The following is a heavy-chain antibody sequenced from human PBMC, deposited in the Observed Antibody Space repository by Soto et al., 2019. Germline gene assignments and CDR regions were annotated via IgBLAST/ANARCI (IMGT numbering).Heavy chain of an antibody. CDR1: GFTFSSYG. Sequence: QVQLVESGGGVVQPGRSLRLSCAASGFTFSSYGMHWVRQAPGKGLEWVAVIWYDGSNKYYADSVKGRFTISRDNSKNALYLQMNGLRAEDTAVYYCARAPALAVVPAYFVYWGQGTLDTVSS. CDR2: IWYDGSNK. D-gene: IGHD2-2*01. J-gene: IGHJ4*02. V-gene: IGHV3-33*01. CDR3: ARAPALAVVPAYFVY.